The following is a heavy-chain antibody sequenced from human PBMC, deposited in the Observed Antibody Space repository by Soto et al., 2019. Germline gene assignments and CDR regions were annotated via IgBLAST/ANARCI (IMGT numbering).Heavy chain of an antibody. J-gene: IGHJ4*02. D-gene: IGHD1-26*01. CDR1: GFTFSSYA. CDR3: AKDFSVVGAILFDY. CDR2: ISGSGGTT. Sequence: PGGSLRLSCAASGFTFSSYAMSWVRQALGKGLEWVSAISGSGGTTDYADSVKGRFTISRDNSKNTLYLQMNRLRAEDTAVYYCAKDFSVVGAILFDYCGQGTLVTVSS. V-gene: IGHV3-23*01.